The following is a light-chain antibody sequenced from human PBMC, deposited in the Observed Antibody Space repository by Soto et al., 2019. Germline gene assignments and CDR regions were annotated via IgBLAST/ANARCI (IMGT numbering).Light chain of an antibody. CDR3: QQSYITPPWT. CDR2: AAS. Sequence: DIQMTQSPSSLSASVGERVTITCRASQSISNYLNWYQQKPGKAPRLLIYAASSLQSGVPSRFSGSGSGPDFTLTISSLQPEDFATYYCQQSYITPPWTFGPGTKVDIK. J-gene: IGKJ3*01. V-gene: IGKV1-39*01. CDR1: QSISNY.